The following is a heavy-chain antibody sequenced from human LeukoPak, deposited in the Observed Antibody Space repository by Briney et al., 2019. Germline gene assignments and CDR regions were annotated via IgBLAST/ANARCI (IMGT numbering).Heavy chain of an antibody. CDR3: ARNYQGYYYYMDA. J-gene: IGHJ6*03. V-gene: IGHV4-34*01. CDR2: INHSGST. CDR1: GGSLSGYY. Sequence: KPSETLSLTCAVYGGSLSGYYWSWIRQPPGKGLEWIGEINHSGSTNYNPSLKSRVTISVDTSKNQFSLKLSSVTAAGTAVYYCARNYQGYYYYMDAWGKGTTVTVSS. D-gene: IGHD1-7*01.